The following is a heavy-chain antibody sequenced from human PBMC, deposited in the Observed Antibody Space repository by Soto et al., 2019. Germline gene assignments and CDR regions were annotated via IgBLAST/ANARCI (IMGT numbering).Heavy chain of an antibody. Sequence: GASVKVSCKASGGTFSSYAISWVRQAPGQGLEWMGGIIPIFGTANYAQKFQGRVTITADKSTSTAYMELSSLRSEDTAVYYCAREITMVRGVRLYYYYGMDVWGQGTTVTVSS. V-gene: IGHV1-69*06. CDR1: GGTFSSYA. J-gene: IGHJ6*02. CDR3: AREITMVRGVRLYYYYGMDV. D-gene: IGHD3-10*01. CDR2: IIPIFGTA.